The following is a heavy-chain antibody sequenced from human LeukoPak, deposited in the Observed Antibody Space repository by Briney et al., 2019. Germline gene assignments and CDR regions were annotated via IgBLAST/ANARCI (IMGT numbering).Heavy chain of an antibody. CDR1: GFTFSNYW. CDR3: SGGSRFVDY. V-gene: IGHV3-7*04. Sequence: GGSLRLSCAASGFTFSNYWKTWVRHAPGKGLEWVANIKEDVSEKYYVDSVKGRFTISRDNAKNSLFLQMNSLRVEDTAVYYCSGGSRFVDYWGQGTLVTVSS. CDR2: IKEDVSEK. J-gene: IGHJ4*02. D-gene: IGHD3-10*01.